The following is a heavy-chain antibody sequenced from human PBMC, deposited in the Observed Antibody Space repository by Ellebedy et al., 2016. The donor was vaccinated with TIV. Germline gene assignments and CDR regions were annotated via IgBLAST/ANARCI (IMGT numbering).Heavy chain of an antibody. CDR1: GFTVSSNY. Sequence: GESLKISCAASGFTVSSNYMSWVGQAPGKGLEWVSVIYSGGSTFYADSVKGRFTISRDNSKNTLYLQMNSLRAEDTAVYYCASFPYSWYYWGQGTLVTVSS. J-gene: IGHJ4*02. V-gene: IGHV3-53*01. D-gene: IGHD2-21*01. CDR3: ASFPYSWYY. CDR2: IYSGGST.